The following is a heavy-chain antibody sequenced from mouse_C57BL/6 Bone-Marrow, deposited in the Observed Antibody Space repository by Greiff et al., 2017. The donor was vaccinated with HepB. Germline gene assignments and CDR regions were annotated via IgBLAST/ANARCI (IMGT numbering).Heavy chain of an antibody. J-gene: IGHJ3*01. CDR3: ARDSNPAWFAY. D-gene: IGHD2-5*01. CDR2: ILPGSGST. Sequence: QVQLQQPGAELVKPGASVKLSCKASGYTFTSYWMQWVKQRPGHGLEWIGEILPGSGSTNYNEKFKGKATFTADTSSNTAYMQLSSLTTEDSAIYYCARDSNPAWFAYWGQGTLVTVSA. CDR1: GYTFTSYW. V-gene: IGHV1-9*01.